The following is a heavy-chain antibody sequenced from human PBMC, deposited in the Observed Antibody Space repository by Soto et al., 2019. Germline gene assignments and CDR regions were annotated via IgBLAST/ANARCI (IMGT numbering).Heavy chain of an antibody. Sequence: GGSLRLSCAASGFTFGSYGMHCVRQAPGKGLEWVAVISYDGSNKYYADSVKGRFTISRDNSKNTLYLQMNSLRAEDTAVYYCAKDSSSSGHFDYWGQGTLVTVS. CDR2: ISYDGSNK. CDR3: AKDSSSSGHFDY. V-gene: IGHV3-30*18. CDR1: GFTFGSYG. J-gene: IGHJ4*02. D-gene: IGHD6-6*01.